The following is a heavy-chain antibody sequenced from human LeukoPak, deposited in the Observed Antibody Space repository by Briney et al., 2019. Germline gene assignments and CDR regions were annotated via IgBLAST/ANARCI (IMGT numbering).Heavy chain of an antibody. CDR2: IYYSGST. J-gene: IGHJ4*02. Sequence: PSETLSLTCAVSGGSISSYYWSWIRQPPGKGLEWIGYIYYSGSTNYNPSLKSRVTMSVDTSKNQFSLKLSSVTAADTAVYYCARVAGFGEFRNWGQGTLVTVSS. CDR1: GGSISSYY. D-gene: IGHD3-10*01. V-gene: IGHV4-59*12. CDR3: ARVAGFGEFRN.